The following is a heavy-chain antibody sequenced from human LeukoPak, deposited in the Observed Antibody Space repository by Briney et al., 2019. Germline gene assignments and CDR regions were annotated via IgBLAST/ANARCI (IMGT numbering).Heavy chain of an antibody. V-gene: IGHV1-69*05. CDR1: GGTFSSYA. CDR3: ARGGLITGTAMDV. Sequence: ASVKVSCKASGGTFSSYAISWVRQAPGQGLEWMGGIIPIFGTANYAQKIQGRVTITTDESTSTAYMELSSLRSEDTAVYYCARGGLITGTAMDVWGKGTTVTVSS. J-gene: IGHJ6*03. D-gene: IGHD1-7*01. CDR2: IIPIFGTA.